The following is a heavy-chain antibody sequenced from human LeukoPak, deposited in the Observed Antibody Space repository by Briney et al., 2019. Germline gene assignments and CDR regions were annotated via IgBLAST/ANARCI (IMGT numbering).Heavy chain of an antibody. D-gene: IGHD3-16*02. CDR1: GGSISSYY. Sequence: SETLSLTCTVSGGSISSYYWSWIRQPPGKGLEWIGYIYYSGSTNYNPSLKSRVTISEDTSKNQFSLKLSSVTAADTAVYYCARLVWESYRLFDYWGQGTLVTVSS. CDR2: IYYSGST. CDR3: ARLVWESYRLFDY. V-gene: IGHV4-59*01. J-gene: IGHJ4*02.